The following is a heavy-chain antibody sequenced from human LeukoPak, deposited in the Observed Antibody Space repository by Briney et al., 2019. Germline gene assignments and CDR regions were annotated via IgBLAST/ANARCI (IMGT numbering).Heavy chain of an antibody. CDR3: ARNIPSSWSWGWFDP. Sequence: KPGGSLRLSCAASGFTFSDYYMSWIRQAPGKGLEWVSYISSSGSTIYYADSVKGRFTISRDNAKNSLYLQMNSLRAEDTAAYYCARNIPSSWSWGWFDPWGQGTLVTVSS. V-gene: IGHV3-11*01. CDR1: GFTFSDYY. J-gene: IGHJ5*02. D-gene: IGHD6-13*01. CDR2: ISSSGSTI.